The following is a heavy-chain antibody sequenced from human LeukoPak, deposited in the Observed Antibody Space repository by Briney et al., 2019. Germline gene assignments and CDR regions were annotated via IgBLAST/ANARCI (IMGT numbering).Heavy chain of an antibody. D-gene: IGHD2-15*01. Sequence: SETLSLTCTVSGGSINSYYWSWVRQPAGKGLEWIGRIYSSGSTNYNPSLKSRVTISVDTSKNQFSLELRSVTAADTAVYFCARKGISAVAGAFDIWGQGTMVTVSS. J-gene: IGHJ3*02. CDR2: IYSSGST. CDR1: GGSINSYY. V-gene: IGHV4-4*07. CDR3: ARKGISAVAGAFDI.